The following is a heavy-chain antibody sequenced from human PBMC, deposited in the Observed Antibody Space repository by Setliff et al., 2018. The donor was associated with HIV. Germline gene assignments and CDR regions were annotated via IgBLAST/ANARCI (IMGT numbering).Heavy chain of an antibody. Sequence: GGSLRLSCVGSGFVFSDHSLHWVRQAPGKGLEWVSAISGGGDRTYHADSVRGRFTISRDNSKNSLYLQMNSLRAEDTAVYYCAKTYYYDSSGYYYFDSWGQGTLVTVSS. CDR3: AKTYYYDSSGYYYFDS. V-gene: IGHV3-23*01. D-gene: IGHD3-22*01. J-gene: IGHJ4*02. CDR2: ISGGGDRT. CDR1: GFVFSDHS.